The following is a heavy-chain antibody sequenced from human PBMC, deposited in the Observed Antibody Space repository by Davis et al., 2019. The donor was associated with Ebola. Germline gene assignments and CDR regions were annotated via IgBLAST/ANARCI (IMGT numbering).Heavy chain of an antibody. Sequence: GESLKISCAASGFTFSSYGMHWVRQAPGKGLEWVAVISYDGSNKYYADSVKGRFTISRDNAKNSLYLQMNSLRAEDTAVYYCARGPALSVTRGKGWFDPWGQGTLVTVSS. V-gene: IGHV3-30*03. CDR3: ARGPALSVTRGKGWFDP. CDR2: ISYDGSNK. CDR1: GFTFSSYG. J-gene: IGHJ5*02. D-gene: IGHD3-16*01.